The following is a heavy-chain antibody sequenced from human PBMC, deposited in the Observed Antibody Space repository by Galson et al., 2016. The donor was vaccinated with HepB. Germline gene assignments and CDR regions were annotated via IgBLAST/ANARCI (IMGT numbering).Heavy chain of an antibody. J-gene: IGHJ6*03. CDR3: ARDLNEGPLLAPRFQIFEPQPSPMDV. V-gene: IGHV3-11*05. Sequence: SLRLSCAASGFSFRDYYMTWIHQAPGMGLQGASYISSSSSSTNYAYSVKGRFHISRDNAKNSLYLQMNSLRAEDTAVYYSARDLNEGPLLAPRFQIFEPQPSPMDVWGKGTTVTVSS. CDR1: GFSFRDYY. D-gene: IGHD3-3*01. CDR2: ISSSSSST.